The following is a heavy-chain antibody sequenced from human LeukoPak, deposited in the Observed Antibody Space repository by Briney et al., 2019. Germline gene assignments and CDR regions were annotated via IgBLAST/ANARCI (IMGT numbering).Heavy chain of an antibody. D-gene: IGHD6-13*01. J-gene: IGHJ4*02. V-gene: IGHV3-64*01. CDR1: GITFSSYA. CDR2: ISSNGGNT. CDR3: ARAGYSSTWYSIRLDY. Sequence: GGSLRLSCAASGITFSSYAMHWVRQAPGKGLEYVSAISSNGGNTYYANSVKGRFTISRDNSKNTLYLQMGSLRSEDMAVYYCARAGYSSTWYSIRLDYWGQGTLVTVSS.